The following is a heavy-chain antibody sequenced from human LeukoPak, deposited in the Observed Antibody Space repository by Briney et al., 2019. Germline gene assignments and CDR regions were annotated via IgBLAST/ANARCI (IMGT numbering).Heavy chain of an antibody. V-gene: IGHV4-39*07. Sequence: SETLSLTCSVSGGSIRSTTYYWGWIRQPPGKGLEWIGSIYYSGNTYYSPSLMSRVTISVDTSKNQFSLNLSSVTAADTAVYYCARVGIAAAGTDYWGQGTLVTVSS. CDR1: GGSIRSTTYY. CDR3: ARVGIAAAGTDY. D-gene: IGHD6-13*01. J-gene: IGHJ4*02. CDR2: IYYSGNT.